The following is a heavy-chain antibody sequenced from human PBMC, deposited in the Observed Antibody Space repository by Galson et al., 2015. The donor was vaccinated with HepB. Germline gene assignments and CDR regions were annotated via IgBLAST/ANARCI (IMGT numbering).Heavy chain of an antibody. CDR3: ARAAYYYDSSGYRYYFDY. CDR2: IYYSGST. CDR1: GGSISSGGYY. Sequence: TLSLTCIVSGGSISSGGYYWSWIRQHPGKGLEWIGYIYYSGSTYYNPSLKSRVTISVDTSKNQFSLKLSSVTAADTAVYYCARAAYYYDSSGYRYYFDYWGQGTLVTVSS. J-gene: IGHJ4*02. V-gene: IGHV4-31*03. D-gene: IGHD3-22*01.